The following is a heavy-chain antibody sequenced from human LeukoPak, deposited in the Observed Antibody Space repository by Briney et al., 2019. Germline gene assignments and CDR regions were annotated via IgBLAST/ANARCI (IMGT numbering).Heavy chain of an antibody. J-gene: IGHJ4*02. V-gene: IGHV3-30*18. CDR2: ISYDGSNE. CDR3: AKEFNRGLPDY. Sequence: GGSLRLSCAASGFTFSTYGMHWVRQAPGKGPEWVAVISYDGSNEYYADSVKGRFTISRDNSKNTLYLQMSSLRAEDTAVYYCAKEFNRGLPDYWGQGTLVTVPS. CDR1: GFTFSTYG. D-gene: IGHD2-21*01.